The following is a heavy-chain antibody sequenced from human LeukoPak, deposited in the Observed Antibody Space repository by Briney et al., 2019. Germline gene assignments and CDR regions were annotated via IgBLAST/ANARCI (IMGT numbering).Heavy chain of an antibody. Sequence: PSETLSLXCSVSGDSINSNYWSWMRQPPGKVLEWIGYIYYGGSTNYNPSLKSRVSMSVDTSKNQFSLNLSSVTAADTAVYHCARLLAGCPGGKCRAHFDYWGQGTLVTVSS. J-gene: IGHJ4*02. D-gene: IGHD2-8*02. V-gene: IGHV4-59*01. CDR2: IYYGGST. CDR1: GDSINSNY. CDR3: ARLLAGCPGGKCRAHFDY.